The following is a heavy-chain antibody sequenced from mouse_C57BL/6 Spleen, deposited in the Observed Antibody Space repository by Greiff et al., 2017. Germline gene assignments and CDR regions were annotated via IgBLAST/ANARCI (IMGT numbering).Heavy chain of an antibody. Sequence: QVQLKESGAELVRPGASVTLSCKASGYTFTDYEMNWVKQTPVHGLEWIGAIDPETGGTAYNQKFKGKARLTADKSSSTAYMELRSLTSEDSAVYYCTRYGYDVEDYFDYWGQGTTLTVSS. D-gene: IGHD2-2*01. J-gene: IGHJ2*01. V-gene: IGHV1-15*01. CDR1: GYTFTDYE. CDR3: TRYGYDVEDYFDY. CDR2: IDPETGGT.